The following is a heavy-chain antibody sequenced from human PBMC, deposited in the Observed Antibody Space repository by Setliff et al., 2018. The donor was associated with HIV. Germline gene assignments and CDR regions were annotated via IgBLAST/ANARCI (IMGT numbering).Heavy chain of an antibody. CDR1: GFTFSSYA. D-gene: IGHD2-15*01. J-gene: IGHJ5*02. Sequence: GGSLRLSCAASGFTFSSYAMGWVRQAPGKGLEWVSTIGAVGGPTHYAESVKGRFTISRDNSNNMLFLQMNSLRTEDTAVYYCARSGGDCSGISCYSLWFDPWGHGTLVTVSS. CDR2: IGAVGGPT. CDR3: ARSGGDCSGISCYSLWFDP. V-gene: IGHV3-23*01.